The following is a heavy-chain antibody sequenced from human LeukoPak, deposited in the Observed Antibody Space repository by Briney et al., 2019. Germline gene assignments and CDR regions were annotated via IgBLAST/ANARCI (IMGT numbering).Heavy chain of an antibody. Sequence: PGGSLRLSCAASGFPFSIYAVHWVRQAPGKGLAWVAVISYDGSKQHYADSVKGRFTISRDNSKNTLYLQMNSLRAEDTAIYYCARDRNNDCIWGKNYIMDVWGQGTSVTVS. V-gene: IGHV3-30*03. CDR1: GFPFSIYA. CDR2: ISYDGSKQ. J-gene: IGHJ6*02. CDR3: ARDRNNDCIWGKNYIMDV. D-gene: IGHD3-16*01.